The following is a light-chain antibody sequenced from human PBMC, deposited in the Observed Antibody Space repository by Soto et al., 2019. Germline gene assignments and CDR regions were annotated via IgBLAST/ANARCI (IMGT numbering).Light chain of an antibody. CDR3: QQYGSSPL. J-gene: IGKJ1*01. CDR2: GAS. CDR1: QSVSSSY. V-gene: IGKV3-20*01. Sequence: EIVLTPSPGTLSLSPGERATLSCRASQSVSSSYLAWYQQKPGQAPRLLICGASSRATGIPDRFSGSGSGTDFTLTISRLEPEDFVVYYCQQYGSSPLFGQGTKVDIK.